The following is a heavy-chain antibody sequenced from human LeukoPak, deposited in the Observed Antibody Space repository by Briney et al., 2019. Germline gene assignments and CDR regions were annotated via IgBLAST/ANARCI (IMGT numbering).Heavy chain of an antibody. Sequence: SQTLSLTCTVSGGSISSGSYYWSWIRQPAGKGLEWVGRIYTSGSTNYNPSLKSRVTISVDTSKNQFSLKLSSVTAADTAVYYCARDYHHSSGYHGKYYFDYWGQGTLVTVSS. D-gene: IGHD3-22*01. CDR3: ARDYHHSSGYHGKYYFDY. J-gene: IGHJ4*02. CDR2: IYTSGST. CDR1: GGSISSGSYY. V-gene: IGHV4-61*02.